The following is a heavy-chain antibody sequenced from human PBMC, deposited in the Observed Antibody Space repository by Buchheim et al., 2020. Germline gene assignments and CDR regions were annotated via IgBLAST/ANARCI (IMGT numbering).Heavy chain of an antibody. CDR1: GFTFSSYA. CDR2: TSGSGGST. V-gene: IGHV3-23*01. Sequence: EVQLLESGGGLVQPGGSLRLSCAASGFTFSSYAMSWVRQAPGKGLEWVSATSGSGGSTYYADSVKGRFTISRDNSKNTLSLQMNSLRAEDTAVYYCAKGGSYYYGSSGYYNRWGQGTL. J-gene: IGHJ4*02. D-gene: IGHD3-22*01. CDR3: AKGGSYYYGSSGYYNR.